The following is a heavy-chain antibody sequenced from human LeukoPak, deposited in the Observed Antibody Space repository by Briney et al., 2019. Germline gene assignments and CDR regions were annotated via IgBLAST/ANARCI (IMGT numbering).Heavy chain of an antibody. CDR2: ISYDGSNK. Sequence: GRSLRLSCAASGFTFSSYAMHWVRQAPGKGLEGVAVISYDGSNKYYADSVKGRFTSTRYNSKNTLYLQMNSLRAEDTAVYYCARDPTGYSSSSLGYWGQGTLVTVSS. D-gene: IGHD6-6*01. V-gene: IGHV3-30-3*01. J-gene: IGHJ4*02. CDR3: ARDPTGYSSSSLGY. CDR1: GFTFSSYA.